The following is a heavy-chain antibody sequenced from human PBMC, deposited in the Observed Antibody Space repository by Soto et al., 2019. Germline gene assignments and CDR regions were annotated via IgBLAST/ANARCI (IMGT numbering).Heavy chain of an antibody. CDR2: INWNGGST. CDR1: GFTFDDYG. CDR3: ARAVYSGYDWGGFDY. J-gene: IGHJ4*02. D-gene: IGHD5-12*01. V-gene: IGHV3-20*04. Sequence: EVQLVESGGGVVRPGGSLRLSCAASGFTFDDYGMSWVRQAPGKGLEWVSGINWNGGSTGYADSVKGRFAISRDNAKISLYLPVNSLRDEDTALYYGARAVYSGYDWGGFDYWGQGTLVTVSS.